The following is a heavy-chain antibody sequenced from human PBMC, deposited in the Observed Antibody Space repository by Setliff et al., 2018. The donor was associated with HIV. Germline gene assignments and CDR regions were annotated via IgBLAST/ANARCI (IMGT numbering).Heavy chain of an antibody. V-gene: IGHV4-4*09. J-gene: IGHJ4*02. CDR3: ARHSPSDY. Sequence: PSETLSLTCTVSGGSIMSYCWNWIRQPPGKGLEWIGHIFASGSTKYNPSLKSRVTISVDTSKNQFSLKLSSVTAADTAVYYCARHSPSDYWGQGTLVTVSS. CDR1: GGSIMSYC. CDR2: IFASGST.